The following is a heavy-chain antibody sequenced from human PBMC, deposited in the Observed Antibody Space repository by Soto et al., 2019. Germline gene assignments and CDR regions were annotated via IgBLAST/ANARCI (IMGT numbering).Heavy chain of an antibody. CDR1: GGSISSGGYS. Sequence: SETLSLTCAVSGGSISSGGYSWSWIRQPPGKGLEWIGYIYHSGSTYYNPSLKSRVTISEDRSKNQFSLTLSSVTAADTAVYYCARGPSGDKVHYWGQGALVTVSS. J-gene: IGHJ4*02. D-gene: IGHD7-27*01. CDR3: ARGPSGDKVHY. CDR2: IYHSGST. V-gene: IGHV4-30-2*01.